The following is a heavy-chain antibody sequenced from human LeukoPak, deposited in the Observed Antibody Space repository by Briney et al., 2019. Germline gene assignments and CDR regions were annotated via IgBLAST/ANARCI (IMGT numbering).Heavy chain of an antibody. D-gene: IGHD1-1*01. Sequence: SETLSPTCSVSGDSLSKYFWSWIRQSPGKGLEWIGYIHYSGSTNYNPSLKNRVTMSVDTSKNQFSLKLNSVTAAATAVYYCARFQYKAAFDIWGQGIMVTVSS. CDR1: GDSLSKYF. CDR2: IHYSGST. V-gene: IGHV4-59*01. CDR3: ARFQYKAAFDI. J-gene: IGHJ3*02.